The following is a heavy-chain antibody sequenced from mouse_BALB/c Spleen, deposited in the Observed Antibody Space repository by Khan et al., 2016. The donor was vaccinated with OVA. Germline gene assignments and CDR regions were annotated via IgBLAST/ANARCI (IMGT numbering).Heavy chain of an antibody. D-gene: IGHD4-1*01. CDR1: GYTFINYW. V-gene: IGHV1-7*01. J-gene: IGHJ2*01. CDR3: ARRGQRWDVDY. CDR2: INPSTGYT. Sequence: QVQLQQSGAELAKPGASVKMSCKASGYTFINYWILWVKQRPGQGLEWIGYINPSTGYTEYNQNFKDKATLTADKSSSTAYMQLSSLTSEDSAVYYGARRGQRWDVDYWGQGTTLTVSS.